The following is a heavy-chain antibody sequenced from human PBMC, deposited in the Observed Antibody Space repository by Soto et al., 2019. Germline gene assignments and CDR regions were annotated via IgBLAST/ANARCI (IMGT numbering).Heavy chain of an antibody. J-gene: IGHJ4*02. CDR2: INHSGST. V-gene: IGHV4-34*01. CDR3: ARDGSRYDFWSGPYYFYY. D-gene: IGHD3-3*01. Sequence: ASETLSLTCAVYGGSFSGYYWSWIRQPPGKGLEWIGEINHSGSTNYNPSLKSRVTISVDTSKNQFSLKLSSVSAADTAVYYCARDGSRYDFWSGPYYFYYWGQGTLVTVSS. CDR1: GGSFSGYY.